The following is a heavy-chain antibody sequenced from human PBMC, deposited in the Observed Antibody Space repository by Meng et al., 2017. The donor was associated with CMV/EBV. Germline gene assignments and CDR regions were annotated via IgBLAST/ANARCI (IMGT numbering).Heavy chain of an antibody. D-gene: IGHD3-16*01. CDR3: ARVRLRKHYYYGMDV. CDR1: GFAFDDYA. CDR2: ISWSSGAI. V-gene: IGHV3-9*01. J-gene: IGHJ6*02. Sequence: GGSLRLSCAASGFAFDDYAMHWVRQAPGKGLEWVSGISWSSGAIGYADSVKGRFTISRDNAKNSLYLQMNSLRAEDTALYYCARVRLRKHYYYGMDVWGQGTTVTVSS.